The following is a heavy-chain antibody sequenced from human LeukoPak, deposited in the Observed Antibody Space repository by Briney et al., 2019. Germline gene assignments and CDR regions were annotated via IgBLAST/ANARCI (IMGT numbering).Heavy chain of an antibody. D-gene: IGHD2-2*01. V-gene: IGHV3-53*01. CDR3: ARYCSSTSCYLYAFDI. CDR2: IYSGGST. CDR1: GFTVSSNY. Sequence: PGGSLRLSCAASGFTVSSNYMSWVRQAPGKGLEWVSVIYSGGSTYYADSVKGRFTISRDNSKNTLYLQMNSLRAEDTAVYYCARYCSSTSCYLYAFDIWGQGTMVTVSP. J-gene: IGHJ3*02.